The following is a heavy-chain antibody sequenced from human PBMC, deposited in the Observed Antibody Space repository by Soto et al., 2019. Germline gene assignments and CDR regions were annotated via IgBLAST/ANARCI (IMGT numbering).Heavy chain of an antibody. J-gene: IGHJ4*02. CDR3: TTLRGDVGATRYYFDY. Sequence: GGSLRLSCAASGFTFSNAWMSWVRKAPGKGLEWVGRIKSKTDGGTTDYAEPVKGRFTISRDDSKNTLYLQMNSLKTEDTAVYYCTTLRGDVGATRYYFDYWGQGTLVTVSS. CDR2: IKSKTDGGTT. CDR1: GFTFSNAW. V-gene: IGHV3-15*01. D-gene: IGHD1-26*01.